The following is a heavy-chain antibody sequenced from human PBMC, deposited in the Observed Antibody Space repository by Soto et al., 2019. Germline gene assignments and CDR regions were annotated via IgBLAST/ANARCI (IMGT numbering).Heavy chain of an antibody. V-gene: IGHV4-39*01. J-gene: IGHJ4*02. CDR2: VYYSGKT. CDR1: GGSISSSSYY. Sequence: QLQLQESGPGLVKPSETLSLTCTVSGGSISSSSYYWAWVRQPPGKGLEWIGSVYYSGKTYYNPSLKRRVTISEDTSKNQFSLKLSSVTAADTAVFYCARLIHCKTTRCDCDYWGQGTLVTVSS. D-gene: IGHD2-2*01. CDR3: ARLIHCKTTRCDCDY.